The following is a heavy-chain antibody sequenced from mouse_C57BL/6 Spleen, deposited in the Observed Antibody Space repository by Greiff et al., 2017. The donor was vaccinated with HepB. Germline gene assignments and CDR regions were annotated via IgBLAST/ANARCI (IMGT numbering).Heavy chain of an antibody. J-gene: IGHJ3*01. CDR3: ARYDWAWFAY. CDR1: GFTFTDYY. CDR2: IRNKANGYTT. Sequence: EVKLMDSGGGLVQPGGSLSLSCAASGFTFTDYYMSWVRQPPGKALEWLGFIRNKANGYTTEYSASVKGRFTISRDNSQSILYLQMNALRAEDSATYYCARYDWAWFAYWGQGTLVTVSA. V-gene: IGHV7-3*01. D-gene: IGHD4-1*01.